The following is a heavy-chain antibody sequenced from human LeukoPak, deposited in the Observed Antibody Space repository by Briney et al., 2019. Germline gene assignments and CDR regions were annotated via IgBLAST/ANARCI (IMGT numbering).Heavy chain of an antibody. CDR1: GFTFSSFP. V-gene: IGHV3-30-3*01. CDR3: ARLTSTYYFDY. CDR2: ISYDGINK. D-gene: IGHD3-10*01. J-gene: IGHJ4*02. Sequence: GGSLRLSCAASGFTFSSFPMHWVRQAPGKGLEWVAVISYDGINKYYADSVKGRFTISRDNSKNTLYLQMNSLRAEDTAVYYCARLTSTYYFDYWGQGTLVTVSS.